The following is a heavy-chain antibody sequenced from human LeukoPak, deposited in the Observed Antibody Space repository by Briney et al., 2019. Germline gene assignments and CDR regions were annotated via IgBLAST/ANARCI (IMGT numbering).Heavy chain of an antibody. CDR1: GFTFSTYA. J-gene: IGHJ2*01. Sequence: GGSLRLSCAASGFTFSTYAMSWVRQAPGKGLEWVSGLTGGGGGTSYADSVKGRFTISRENAKNSFYLQMNSLRAGDTAVYFCAREGFCGGDCPGYFDLWGRGTLVTVSS. V-gene: IGHV3-23*01. D-gene: IGHD2-21*02. CDR3: AREGFCGGDCPGYFDL. CDR2: LTGGGGGT.